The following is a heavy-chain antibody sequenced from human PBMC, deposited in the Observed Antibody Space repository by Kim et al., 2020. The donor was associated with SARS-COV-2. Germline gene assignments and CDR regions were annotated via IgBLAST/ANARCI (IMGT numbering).Heavy chain of an antibody. J-gene: IGHJ4*02. D-gene: IGHD3-9*01. V-gene: IGHV4-34*01. Sequence: SETLSLTCAVYGGSFSGYYWSWIRQPPGKGLEWIGEINHSGSTNYNPSLKSRVTISVDTSKNQFSLKLSSVTAADTAVYYCARGPPPGYDILTGYYYFDYWGQGTLVTVSS. CDR1: GGSFSGYY. CDR2: INHSGST. CDR3: ARGPPPGYDILTGYYYFDY.